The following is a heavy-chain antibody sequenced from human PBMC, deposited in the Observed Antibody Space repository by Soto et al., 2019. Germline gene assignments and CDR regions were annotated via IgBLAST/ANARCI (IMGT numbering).Heavy chain of an antibody. V-gene: IGHV1-46*03. CDR2: INPSGGST. D-gene: IGHD2-2*01. Sequence: ASVKVSCKASGYTFTSYYMHWVRQAPGQGLEWMGIINPSGGSTSYAQKLQGRVTMTRDTSTSTVYMELSSLRSEDTAVYYCARVRAYCSSTSCYLLDYWGQGTLVTVSS. CDR3: ARVRAYCSSTSCYLLDY. J-gene: IGHJ4*02. CDR1: GYTFTSYY.